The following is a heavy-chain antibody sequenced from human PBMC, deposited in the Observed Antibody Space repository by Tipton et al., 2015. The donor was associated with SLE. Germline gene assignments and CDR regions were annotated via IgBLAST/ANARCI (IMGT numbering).Heavy chain of an antibody. J-gene: IGHJ4*02. CDR2: INHSGST. D-gene: IGHD1-14*01. Sequence: TLSLTCAVYGGSFSGYYWSWIRQPPGKGLEWIGEINHSGSTNYNPSLKSRVTISVDTSKNQFSLKLSSVTAADTAVYYCARGGPFGRIHPPAWSLYYFDYWGQGTLVTVSS. V-gene: IGHV4-34*01. CDR1: GGSFSGYY. CDR3: ARGGPFGRIHPPAWSLYYFDY.